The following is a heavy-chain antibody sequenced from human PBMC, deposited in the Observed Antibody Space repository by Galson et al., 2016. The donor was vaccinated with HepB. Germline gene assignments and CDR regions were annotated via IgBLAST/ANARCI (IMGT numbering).Heavy chain of an antibody. V-gene: IGHV3-30*04. CDR3: ARARFRDWYFDL. Sequence: LRLSCAASGFPFSTYAMSWVRQAPGKGLEWVAVISFDGSNKHYADSVKGRFTISRVNSMNTVYLQMNSLRVDDTAVYYCARARFRDWYFDLWGRGTLVTVSS. J-gene: IGHJ2*01. CDR2: ISFDGSNK. CDR1: GFPFSTYA.